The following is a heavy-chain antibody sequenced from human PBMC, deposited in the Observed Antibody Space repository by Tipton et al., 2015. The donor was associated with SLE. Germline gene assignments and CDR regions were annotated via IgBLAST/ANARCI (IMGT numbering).Heavy chain of an antibody. CDR1: SGSISSYY. CDR3: ARGGCSGRSCYPYYYGMDV. V-gene: IGHV4-4*07. Sequence: TLSLTCSVSSGSISSYYWSWIRQPAGKGLEWIGRIYSSGTTNYYPSLKSRVTMSVDTSKNQFSLKLTSVTAADTAVYYCARGGCSGRSCYPYYYGMDVWGPGTTVTVSS. J-gene: IGHJ6*02. D-gene: IGHD2-15*01. CDR2: IYSSGTT.